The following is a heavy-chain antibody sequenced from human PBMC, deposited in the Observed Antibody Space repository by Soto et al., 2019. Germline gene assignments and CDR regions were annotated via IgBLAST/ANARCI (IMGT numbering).Heavy chain of an antibody. J-gene: IGHJ6*02. V-gene: IGHV3-30-3*01. D-gene: IGHD3-22*01. CDR3: ARETYLDSSGPSYYYYYGIDV. Sequence: QVQLVESGGGVVQPGRSLSFSWAASGFTFTDYAMHWVRQAPGKGLEWVAVISYDGGKKYYADSVKGRFTISRDNSKNTVYLQMNSLRVEDTAVYYCARETYLDSSGPSYYYYYGIDVWGQGTTVTVSS. CDR1: GFTFTDYA. CDR2: ISYDGGKK.